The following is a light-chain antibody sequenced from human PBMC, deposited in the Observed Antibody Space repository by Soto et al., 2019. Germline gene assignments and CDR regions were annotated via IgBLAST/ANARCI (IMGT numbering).Light chain of an antibody. CDR2: GAS. V-gene: IGKV3-11*01. CDR1: ENVRTF. Sequence: EVVLTQSPATLSLSPGERATLSCRASENVRTFVDWYQQKPGQAPRLLIYGASNRATGIPARFSGRGSGTDFTLTITSLQPEDFATYFCQQSYSSPRTFGQGTKVDI. CDR3: QQSYSSPRT. J-gene: IGKJ1*01.